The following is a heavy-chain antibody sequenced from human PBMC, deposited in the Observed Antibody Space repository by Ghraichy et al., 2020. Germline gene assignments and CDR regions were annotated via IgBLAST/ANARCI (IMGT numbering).Heavy chain of an antibody. V-gene: IGHV3-48*02. J-gene: IGHJ3*02. CDR2: VSSTSSTI. Sequence: GGSLRLSCAASGFIFSNYIMNWVRQAPGKGLEWVSCVSSTSSTIYYADSVKGRFTISRDNAKDSLYLQMNSLRDEDTAVYYCARTYHYDSSGYYYRAFDIWGQGTMVTVST. CDR1: GFIFSNYI. CDR3: ARTYHYDSSGYYYRAFDI. D-gene: IGHD3-22*01.